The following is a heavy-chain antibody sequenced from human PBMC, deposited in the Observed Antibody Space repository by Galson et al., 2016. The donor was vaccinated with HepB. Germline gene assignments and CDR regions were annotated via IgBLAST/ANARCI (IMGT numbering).Heavy chain of an antibody. CDR1: GFTFRNYA. V-gene: IGHV3-23*05. CDR2: IHLAGRDI. CDR3: TKHEVRTHDH. J-gene: IGHJ4*02. Sequence: SLRLSCAASGFTFRNYAMSWVRQAPGKGLEWVSAIHLAGRDIYYADSVRGRFTISRDDSNGMLYLQMNSLRPEDSALYYCTKHEVRTHDHWGQGTLVTVSS. D-gene: IGHD3-22*01.